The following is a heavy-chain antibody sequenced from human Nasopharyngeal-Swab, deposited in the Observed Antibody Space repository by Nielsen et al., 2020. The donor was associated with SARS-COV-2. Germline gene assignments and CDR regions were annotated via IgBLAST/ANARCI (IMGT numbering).Heavy chain of an antibody. CDR3: ARDEGARVLWFGELSTYYYYGMDV. J-gene: IGHJ6*02. V-gene: IGHV3-48*03. D-gene: IGHD3-10*01. Sequence: VRQAPGKGLEWVSYISSSGSTIYYADSAKGRFTISRDNAKNSLYLQMNSLRAEDTAVYYCARDEGARVLWFGELSTYYYYGMDVWGQGTTVTVSS. CDR2: ISSSGSTI.